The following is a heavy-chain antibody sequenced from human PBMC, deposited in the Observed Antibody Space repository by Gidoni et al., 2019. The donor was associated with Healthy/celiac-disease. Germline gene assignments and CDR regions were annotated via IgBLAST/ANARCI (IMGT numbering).Heavy chain of an antibody. CDR1: GYTFTSYD. Sequence: QVQLVQSGAEVKKPGASVKVSCKASGYTFTSYDINWVRQATGQGLEWRGWMNPNSGNTGYAQKFQGRVTMTRNTSISTAYMELSSLRSEDTAVYYCARGGSTVTTGRYYYYGMDVWGQGTTVTVSS. CDR2: MNPNSGNT. D-gene: IGHD4-17*01. J-gene: IGHJ6*02. V-gene: IGHV1-8*01. CDR3: ARGGSTVTTGRYYYYGMDV.